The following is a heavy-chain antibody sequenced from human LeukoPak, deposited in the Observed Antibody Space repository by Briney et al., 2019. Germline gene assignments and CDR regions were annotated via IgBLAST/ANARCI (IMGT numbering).Heavy chain of an antibody. CDR1: GYSFTRYW. CDR2: IYPGDSDI. D-gene: IGHD3-16*01. Sequence: GESLKISCKGSGYSFTRYWIGWVRQMPGKGLEWMGIIYPGDSDIRYSPSFQGQVTISADKSISTAYLQWSSLKASDTAMYYCARQRFTTRAYAGNWFDPWGQGTLVTVSS. CDR3: ARQRFTTRAYAGNWFDP. V-gene: IGHV5-51*01. J-gene: IGHJ5*02.